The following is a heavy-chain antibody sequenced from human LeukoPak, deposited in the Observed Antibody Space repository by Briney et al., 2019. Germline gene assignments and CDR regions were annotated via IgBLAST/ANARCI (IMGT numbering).Heavy chain of an antibody. D-gene: IGHD2-21*02. CDR3: ARNIYCGGDCYSDFIFDS. V-gene: IGHV3-30*04. J-gene: IGHJ4*02. CDR1: GFTFSSYA. CDR2: ISYDGSDK. Sequence: GGSLRLSCAASGFTFSSYAMYWVRQAPGKGLEWVAVISYDGSDKFYADSVGGRFSISRDRSKNTLYLQMNSLRAEDSALYYCARNIYCGGDCYSDFIFDSWGQGTLVTVSS.